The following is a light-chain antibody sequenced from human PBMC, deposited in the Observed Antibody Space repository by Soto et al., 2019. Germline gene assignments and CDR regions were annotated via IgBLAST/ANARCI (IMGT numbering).Light chain of an antibody. J-gene: IGKJ1*01. Sequence: DIQRTQSPSTLSASVGDRVTITCRASQSISSWLAWYQQKPGKAPKLLIYKASSLESGVPSRFSGSGSGTEFTLTISSLQPDDFATYYCQQYNSYSGTFGQGTRV. CDR1: QSISSW. CDR3: QQYNSYSGT. CDR2: KAS. V-gene: IGKV1-5*03.